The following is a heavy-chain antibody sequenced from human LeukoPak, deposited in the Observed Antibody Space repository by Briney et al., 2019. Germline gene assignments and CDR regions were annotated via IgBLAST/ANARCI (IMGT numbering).Heavy chain of an antibody. CDR2: IWYDGSNK. D-gene: IGHD3-3*01. CDR3: ARDGRITIFGVGTPYGMDV. J-gene: IGHJ6*02. CDR1: GFTFSSYG. Sequence: GGSLRLSCAASGFTFSSYGMHWVRQAPGKGLEGVAVIWYDGSNKYYADSVKGRFTISRDNSKNTLYLQMNSLRAEDTAVYYCARDGRITIFGVGTPYGMDVWGQGTTVTVSS. V-gene: IGHV3-33*01.